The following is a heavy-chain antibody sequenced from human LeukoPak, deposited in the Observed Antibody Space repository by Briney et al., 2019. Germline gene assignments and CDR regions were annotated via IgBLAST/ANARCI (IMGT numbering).Heavy chain of an antibody. CDR1: GDSISSGDYS. CDR3: ARNYYDSSGYYPGYFQH. CDR2: IFHTGNS. V-gene: IGHV4-30-2*01. Sequence: SETLSLTCTVSGDSISSGDYSWGWIRQPSGKGLEWIGYIFHTGNSYYNPSLRSRVTMSVDTSKNQFSLKLSSVTAADTAVYYCARNYYDSSGYYPGYFQHWGQGTLVTVSS. J-gene: IGHJ1*01. D-gene: IGHD3-22*01.